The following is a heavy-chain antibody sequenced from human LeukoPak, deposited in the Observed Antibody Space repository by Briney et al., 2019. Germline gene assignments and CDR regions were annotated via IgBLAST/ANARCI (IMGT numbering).Heavy chain of an antibody. D-gene: IGHD2-15*01. CDR3: ARGAAWRAFDL. J-gene: IGHJ2*01. Sequence: GGSLRLSCAASGFTFSSYWMHWVRQAPAKGLVWVSRINSDGSSTSYADSVKGRFTISRDNAKNTLYLQMNSLRAEGTAVYYCARGAAWRAFDLWGRGTLVTVSS. CDR2: INSDGSST. CDR1: GFTFSSYW. V-gene: IGHV3-74*01.